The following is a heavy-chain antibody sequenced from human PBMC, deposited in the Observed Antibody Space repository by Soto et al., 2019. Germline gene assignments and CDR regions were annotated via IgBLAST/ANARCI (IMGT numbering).Heavy chain of an antibody. Sequence: SVKVSCKASGGIFSTYTFSWVRQAPGQGLEWMGGIIPIFGTTNYAQRFQGRVTITADESTTTAYMELSSLRSDDTAVYYCARVGLRGHLLGYFDFWGQGTLVTVSS. CDR3: ARVGLRGHLLGYFDF. CDR2: IIPIFGTT. J-gene: IGHJ4*02. V-gene: IGHV1-69*13. CDR1: GGIFSTYT. D-gene: IGHD3-10*01.